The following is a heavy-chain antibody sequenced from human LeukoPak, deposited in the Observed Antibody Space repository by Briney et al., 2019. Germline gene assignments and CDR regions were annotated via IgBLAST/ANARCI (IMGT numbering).Heavy chain of an antibody. CDR1: GYTFTGYY. V-gene: IGHV1-2*02. J-gene: IGHJ4*02. CDR2: INPNSGGT. D-gene: IGHD3-22*01. CDR3: ARDRGYYYDSSGYYFDY. Sequence: ASVKVSCKASGYTFTGYYMHWVRQAPGQGLEWMGWINPNSGGTNYAQKLQGRVTMTTDTSTSTAYMELRSLRSDDTAVYYCARDRGYYYDSSGYYFDYWGQGTLVTVSS.